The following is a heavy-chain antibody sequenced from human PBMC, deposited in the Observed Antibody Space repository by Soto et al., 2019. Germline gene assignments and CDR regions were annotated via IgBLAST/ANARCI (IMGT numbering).Heavy chain of an antibody. Sequence: PGGSLRLSCAASGFTFSSYDLHWVRQATGKGLEWFSAIGTAGDTYYPGSVKGRFTISRENAKNSLYLQMNSLRAGDTAVYYCARDAGGYSYGSFDYWGQGTQVTVSS. V-gene: IGHV3-13*01. CDR1: GFTFSSYD. CDR2: IGTAGDT. D-gene: IGHD5-18*01. CDR3: ARDAGGYSYGSFDY. J-gene: IGHJ4*02.